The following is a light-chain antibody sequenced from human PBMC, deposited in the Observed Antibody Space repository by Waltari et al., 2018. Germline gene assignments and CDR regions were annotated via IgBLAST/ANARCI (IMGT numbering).Light chain of an antibody. CDR1: SSNIGSYS. V-gene: IGLV1-44*01. CDR3: SAWDDDLNGLV. J-gene: IGLJ2*01. CDR2: STD. Sequence: QSVLTQPPSASGTPGQRVTISCSGGSSNIGSYSVSWYHQHPGTAPKVLLFSTDHRLSGVPYRFSGSKSGTSASLTVDGLQSEDEGDYYCSAWDDDLNGLVFGGGTKLTVL.